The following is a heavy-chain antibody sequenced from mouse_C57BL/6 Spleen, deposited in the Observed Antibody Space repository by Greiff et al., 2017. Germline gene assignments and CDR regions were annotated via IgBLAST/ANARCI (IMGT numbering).Heavy chain of an antibody. CDR3: ARDRDYYGSIWYFDV. J-gene: IGHJ1*03. CDR1: GFTFSSYA. CDR2: ISDGGSYT. V-gene: IGHV5-4*01. Sequence: EVKLVESGGGLVKPGGSLKLSCAASGFTFSSYAMSWVRQTPEKRLEWVATISDGGSYTYYPDIVKGRFTIYRDNAKNNLYLQMSHLKSEDTAMYYCARDRDYYGSIWYFDVWGTGTTVTVSS. D-gene: IGHD1-1*01.